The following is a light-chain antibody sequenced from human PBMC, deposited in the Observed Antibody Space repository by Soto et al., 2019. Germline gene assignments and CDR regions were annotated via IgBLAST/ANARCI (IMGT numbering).Light chain of an antibody. V-gene: IGLV2-14*03. CDR1: SSDIGGYNY. Sequence: QSVLTQPASVSGSPGQSITISCTGTSSDIGGYNYVSWYQQHPDTAPKLIIYDVGDRPSGVSNRFSGSKSGTTASLTISGLQAEDEADYYCSSYTSSSHVVFGGGTQLTVL. CDR3: SSYTSSSHVV. J-gene: IGLJ2*01. CDR2: DVG.